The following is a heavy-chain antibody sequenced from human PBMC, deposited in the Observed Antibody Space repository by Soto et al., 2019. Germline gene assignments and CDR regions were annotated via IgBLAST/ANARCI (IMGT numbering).Heavy chain of an antibody. CDR3: ARDDITIFGVVREIYYGMDV. D-gene: IGHD3-3*01. V-gene: IGHV4-34*01. CDR1: GGSFSGYY. J-gene: IGHJ6*02. Sequence: SSETLSLTCAVYGGSFSGYYWSWIRQPPGKGLEWIGEINHSGSTNYNPSLKSRVTISVDTSKNQFSLKLSSVTAADTAVYYCARDDITIFGVVREIYYGMDVSGQATTVTVSS. CDR2: INHSGST.